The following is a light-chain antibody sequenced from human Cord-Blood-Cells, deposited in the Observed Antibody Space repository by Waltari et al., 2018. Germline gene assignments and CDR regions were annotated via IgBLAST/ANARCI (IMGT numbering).Light chain of an antibody. J-gene: IGKJ5*01. Sequence: EIVLTQSPATLPLSPGERATLSCRASQRVSSYLAWYQQKPGQAPRLLIYDASNRATGIPARFSGSGSGTDFTLTISSLEPEDFAVYYCQQRSNWPPITFGQGTRLEIK. CDR1: QRVSSY. V-gene: IGKV3-11*01. CDR3: QQRSNWPPIT. CDR2: DAS.